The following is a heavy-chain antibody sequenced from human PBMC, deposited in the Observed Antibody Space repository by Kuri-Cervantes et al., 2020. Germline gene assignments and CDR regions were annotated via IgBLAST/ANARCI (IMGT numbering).Heavy chain of an antibody. J-gene: IGHJ6*02. Sequence: ASVKVSCKASGYTFTSYGISWVRQAPGQGLEWMGWISAYNGNTNYAQKLQGRVTMTTDTSTSTAYMELRSLRSEDTAVYYCARRFNNHHKYYYYGMDVWGQGTTVTVSS. D-gene: IGHD1-14*01. CDR2: ISAYNGNT. CDR1: GYTFTSYG. V-gene: IGHV1-18*01. CDR3: ARRFNNHHKYYYYGMDV.